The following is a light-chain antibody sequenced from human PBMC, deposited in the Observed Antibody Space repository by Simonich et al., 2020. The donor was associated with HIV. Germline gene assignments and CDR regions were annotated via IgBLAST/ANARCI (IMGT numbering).Light chain of an antibody. V-gene: IGLV2-8*01. CDR3: SSYAGSNNLV. CDR2: EVS. J-gene: IGLJ2*01. CDR1: SSDVGGYNY. Sequence: QSALTQPASVSGSPGQSITISCTGTSSDVGGYNYVSWYQKHPGKAPKLMIYEVSKRPSGVPDRFSGSKSGNTASLTVSGLQAEDEAEYYCSSYAGSNNLVFGGGTKVTVL.